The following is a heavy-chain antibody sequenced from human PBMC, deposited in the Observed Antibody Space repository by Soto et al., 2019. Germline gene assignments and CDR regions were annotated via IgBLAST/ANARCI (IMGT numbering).Heavy chain of an antibody. V-gene: IGHV3-30*18. CDR2: ISYDGSNK. CDR3: AKAGPTVTTEPPSD. CDR1: GFTFSSYG. J-gene: IGHJ4*02. Sequence: GGSLRLSCAASGFTFSSYGMHWVRQAPGKGLEWVAVISYDGSNKYYADSVKGRFTISRDNSKNTLYLQMNSLRAEDTAVYYCAKAGPTVTTEPPSDWGQGTLVTV. D-gene: IGHD4-17*01.